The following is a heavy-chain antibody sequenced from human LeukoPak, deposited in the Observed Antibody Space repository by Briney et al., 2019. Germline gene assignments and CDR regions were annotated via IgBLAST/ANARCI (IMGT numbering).Heavy chain of an antibody. Sequence: GGSLRLSCAASGFTFSYYWMHWVRQAPGKGLEWVANIRQDGSEMYYVDSVKGRFTISRDNAKNSLCLQMDSLRAEDTAVYYCARDLGWLQSDYWGQGTLVTVSS. CDR2: IRQDGSEM. V-gene: IGHV3-7*01. CDR3: ARDLGWLQSDY. CDR1: GFTFSYYW. J-gene: IGHJ4*02. D-gene: IGHD5-24*01.